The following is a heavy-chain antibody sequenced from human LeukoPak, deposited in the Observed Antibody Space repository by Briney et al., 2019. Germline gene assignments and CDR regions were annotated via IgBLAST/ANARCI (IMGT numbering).Heavy chain of an antibody. V-gene: IGHV3-7*01. CDR3: ARDSSSWYKFSPDY. D-gene: IGHD6-13*01. Sequence: GGSLRLSCAASGFTFSRYWMSWVRQAPGKGLEWVANIKQDGSEKYYVDSVKGRFTISRDNAKNSLYLQMNSLRAEDTAVYYCARDSSSWYKFSPDYWGQGTLVTVSS. CDR2: IKQDGSEK. CDR1: GFTFSRYW. J-gene: IGHJ4*02.